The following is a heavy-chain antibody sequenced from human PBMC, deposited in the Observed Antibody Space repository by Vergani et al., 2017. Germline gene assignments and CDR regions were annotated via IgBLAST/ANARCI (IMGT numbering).Heavy chain of an antibody. D-gene: IGHD3-3*01. J-gene: IGHJ4*02. V-gene: IGHV3-7*03. CDR3: ARGKLYDFWSIDY. Sequence: EVQLVESGGGLVQPGGSLRLSCAASGFTFSSYWMSWVRQAPGKGLEWVANIKKDGSEKYYVDSVKGRFTISRDNAKNSLYLQMNSLRSEDTAVYYCARGKLYDFWSIDYWGQGTLVTVSS. CDR2: IKKDGSEK. CDR1: GFTFSSYW.